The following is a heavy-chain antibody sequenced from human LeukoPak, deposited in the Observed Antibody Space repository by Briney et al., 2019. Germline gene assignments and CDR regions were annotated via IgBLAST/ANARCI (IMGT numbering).Heavy chain of an antibody. CDR2: VFDSGRT. CDR3: TTIKRGNSFGYFDF. V-gene: IGHV4-59*11. Sequence: PSETLSLTCTVSGGSMTTHHWNWIRQTPGKGLEWIGYVFDSGRTKENPSLKSRVTLSADTSKNQLSLRLSSVTAADTAVYYCTTIKRGNSFGYFDFWGRGILVTVSS. D-gene: IGHD5-18*01. J-gene: IGHJ4*02. CDR1: GGSMTTHH.